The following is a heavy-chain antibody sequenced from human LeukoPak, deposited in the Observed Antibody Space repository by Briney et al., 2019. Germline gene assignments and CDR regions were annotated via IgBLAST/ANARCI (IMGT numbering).Heavy chain of an antibody. J-gene: IGHJ4*02. CDR2: IYYSGST. CDR3: ARAQGITMIVVTWSYFDY. CDR1: GGSISSSSYY. D-gene: IGHD3-22*01. V-gene: IGHV4-39*07. Sequence: SETLSLTCTVSGGSISSSSYYWGWIRQPPGKGLEWIGSIYYSGSTYYNPSLKSRVTISVDTSKNQFSLKLSSVTAADTAVYYCARAQGITMIVVTWSYFDYWGQGTLVTVSS.